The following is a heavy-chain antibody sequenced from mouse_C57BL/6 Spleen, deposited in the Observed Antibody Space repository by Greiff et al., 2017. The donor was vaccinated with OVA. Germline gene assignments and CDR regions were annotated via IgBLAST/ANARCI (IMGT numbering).Heavy chain of an antibody. J-gene: IGHJ3*01. CDR3: AKDSNLFAY. V-gene: IGHV1-26*01. D-gene: IGHD2-5*01. CDR2: INPNNGGT. Sequence: EVQLQQSGPELVKPGASVKISCKASGYTFTDYYMNWVKQSHGKSLEWIGDINPNNGGTSYNQKFKGKATLTVDKSSSTAYMELRSLTSDDSAVYYCAKDSNLFAYWGQGTLVTVSA. CDR1: GYTFTDYY.